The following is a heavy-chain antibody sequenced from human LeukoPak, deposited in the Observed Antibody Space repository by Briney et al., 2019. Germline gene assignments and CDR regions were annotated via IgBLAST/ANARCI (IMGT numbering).Heavy chain of an antibody. CDR2: IYYSGST. CDR1: GGSISSGGYY. J-gene: IGHJ6*03. Sequence: SETLSLTCTVSGGSISSGGYYWSWIRQHPGKGLEWIGYIYYSGSTYYNPSLKSRVTISVDTSKNQFSLKLSSVTAADTAVYYCARKSGGYYYYYYMDVWGKGTTVTVSS. D-gene: IGHD1-26*01. CDR3: ARKSGGYYYYYYMDV. V-gene: IGHV4-31*03.